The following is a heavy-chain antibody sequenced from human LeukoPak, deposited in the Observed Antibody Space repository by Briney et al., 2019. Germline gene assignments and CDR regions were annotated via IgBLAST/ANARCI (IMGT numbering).Heavy chain of an antibody. CDR3: ARDPVYGNEQQQYYLDY. CDR1: GFTFSTYG. D-gene: IGHD6-13*01. Sequence: GGSLRLSCAASGFTFSTYGMHWVRQAPGKGLEWVAIIWYDGSNKYYADSVKGRFTLSRDNSKNTLYLQMNSLRAEDTAVYYCARDPVYGNEQQQYYLDYWGQGTLVTVSS. J-gene: IGHJ4*02. CDR2: IWYDGSNK. V-gene: IGHV3-33*01.